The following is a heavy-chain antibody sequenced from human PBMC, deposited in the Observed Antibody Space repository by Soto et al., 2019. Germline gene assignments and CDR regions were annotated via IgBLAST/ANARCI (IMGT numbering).Heavy chain of an antibody. D-gene: IGHD6-6*01. CDR1: GFTFSSYS. V-gene: IGHV3-21*01. CDR2: ISSSSSYI. CDR3: AGVAARNYYYGMDV. J-gene: IGHJ6*02. Sequence: GGSLRLSCAASGFTFSSYSMNWVRQAPGKGLEWVSSISSSSSYIYYADSVKGRFTISRDNAKNSLYLQMNSLRAEDTAVYYCAGVAARNYYYGMDVWGQGTTVTVSS.